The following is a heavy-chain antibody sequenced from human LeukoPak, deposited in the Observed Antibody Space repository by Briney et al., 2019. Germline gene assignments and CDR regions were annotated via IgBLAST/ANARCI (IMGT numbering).Heavy chain of an antibody. D-gene: IGHD3-10*01. V-gene: IGHV1-18*04. CDR1: GYTFTSYG. J-gene: IGHJ3*02. CDR3: ARERALSMVRGVHLNDALDI. Sequence: ASVKVSCKASGYTFTSYGISWVRQAPGQGLEWMGWISAYNGNTNYAQKLQGRVTMTTDTSTSTAYMELRSLRSDDTAVYYCARERALSMVRGVHLNDALDIWGQGTMVTVSS. CDR2: ISAYNGNT.